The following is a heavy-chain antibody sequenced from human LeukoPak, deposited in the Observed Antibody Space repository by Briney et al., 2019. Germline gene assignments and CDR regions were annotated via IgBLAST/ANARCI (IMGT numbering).Heavy chain of an antibody. V-gene: IGHV4-59*01. J-gene: IGHJ3*02. Sequence: SETLSLTCTVSGGSISSYYWSWIRQPPGKGLEWIGYIYYSRSTNYNPSLKSRVTISVDTSKNQFSLKLSSVTAADTAVYYCASATAPDAFDIWGQGTMVTVSS. CDR3: ASATAPDAFDI. CDR2: IYYSRST. CDR1: GGSISSYY.